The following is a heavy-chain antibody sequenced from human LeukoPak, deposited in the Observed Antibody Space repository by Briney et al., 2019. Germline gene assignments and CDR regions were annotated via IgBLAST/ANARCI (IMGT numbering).Heavy chain of an antibody. CDR2: IYYSGST. V-gene: IGHV4-59*01. Sequence: PSETLSLTFSVSGGSISSFYWGWIRPPPGKGPEWIGYIYYSGSTHYNPSLKSRVTISVDTSKNQFSLKLSSVTTADTAVYYCARQYYYDSSGSNWFDPWGQGTLVTVSS. CDR1: GGSISSFY. J-gene: IGHJ5*02. CDR3: ARQYYYDSSGSNWFDP. D-gene: IGHD3-22*01.